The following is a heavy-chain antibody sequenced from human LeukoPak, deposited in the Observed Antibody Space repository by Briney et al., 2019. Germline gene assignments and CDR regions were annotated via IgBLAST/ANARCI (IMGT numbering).Heavy chain of an antibody. D-gene: IGHD3-22*01. Sequence: TWVRQAPGKGLEWIGYIYYSGSTYYNPSLKSRVTISVDTSKNQFSLKLSSVTAADTAVYYCARDLSTMIVVDWGQGTLVTVSS. J-gene: IGHJ4*02. CDR2: IYYSGST. CDR3: ARDLSTMIVVD. V-gene: IGHV4-31*02.